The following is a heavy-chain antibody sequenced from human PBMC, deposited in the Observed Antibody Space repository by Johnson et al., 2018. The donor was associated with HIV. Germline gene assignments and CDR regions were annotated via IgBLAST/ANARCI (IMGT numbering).Heavy chain of an antibody. CDR2: IKSKTDGGTP. D-gene: IGHD5-24*01. Sequence: VQLVESGGGLVQPGGSLRLSCAASGFTFTNAWMSWVRQAPGKGLEWVGRIKSKTDGGTPDYSAPVKGRFTISRDNSKNLLYLQMNILRAEDTALYDCARVSWLHDAFDIWGQGTMVTVSS. CDR3: ARVSWLHDAFDI. J-gene: IGHJ3*02. V-gene: IGHV3-15*01. CDR1: GFTFTNAW.